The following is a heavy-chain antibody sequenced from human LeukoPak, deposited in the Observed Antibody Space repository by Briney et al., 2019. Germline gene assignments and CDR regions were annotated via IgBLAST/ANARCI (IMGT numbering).Heavy chain of an antibody. CDR2: IYYSGST. CDR1: GGSISSSSYY. V-gene: IGHV4-39*07. D-gene: IGHD4-17*01. CDR3: ARGTTTVTTTEAGVQFDP. Sequence: SETLSLTCTVSGGSISSSSYYWGWIRQPPGKGPEWIGSIYYSGSTNYNPSLKSRVTISVDTSKNQFSLKLSSVTAADTAVYYCARGTTTVTTTEAGVQFDPWGQGTLVTVSS. J-gene: IGHJ5*02.